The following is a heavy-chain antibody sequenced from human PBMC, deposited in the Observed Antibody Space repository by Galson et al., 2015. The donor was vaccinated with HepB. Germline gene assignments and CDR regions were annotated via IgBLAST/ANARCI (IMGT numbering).Heavy chain of an antibody. Sequence: SLRLSCAASGFTFDDSAMHWVRQAPGKGLEWVSGISWNSGTIGYADSVKGRFTISRDNAKNSLYLQMSSLRAEDTALYYCTKDIPGGDSFWYIQLGRPSTLLSASP. CDR1: GFTFDDSA. CDR3: TKDIPGGDSFWYIQL. D-gene: IGHD2-21*02. V-gene: IGHV3-9*01. J-gene: IGHJ1*01. CDR2: ISWNSGTI.